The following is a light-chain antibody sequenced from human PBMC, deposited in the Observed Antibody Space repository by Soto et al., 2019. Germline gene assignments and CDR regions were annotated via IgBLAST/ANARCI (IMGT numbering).Light chain of an antibody. CDR2: AAS. Sequence: DIQMTQSPSSLSASVGDRVTITCRASQSISSSLNWFQHKPGKAPKLLIYAASSLQSGVPSRFSGSGSVTDFTLTISSLQPEDFATYYCQQSYSTPYTFGQGTKLEIK. V-gene: IGKV1-39*01. CDR1: QSISSS. J-gene: IGKJ2*01. CDR3: QQSYSTPYT.